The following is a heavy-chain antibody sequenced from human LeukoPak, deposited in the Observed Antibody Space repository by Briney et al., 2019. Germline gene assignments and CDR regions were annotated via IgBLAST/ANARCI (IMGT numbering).Heavy chain of an antibody. J-gene: IGHJ4*02. CDR3: ARAQDGYKRLDY. D-gene: IGHD5-24*01. CDR1: GYTFTGYY. V-gene: IGHV1-2*06. CDR2: INPNSGGT. Sequence: ASVKVSCKASGYTFTGYYMHWVRQAPGQGLEWMGRINPNSGGTNYAQKFQGRVTMTRDTSISTAYMELSRLRSDDTAVYYCARAQDGYKRLDYWGPGTLVTVSS.